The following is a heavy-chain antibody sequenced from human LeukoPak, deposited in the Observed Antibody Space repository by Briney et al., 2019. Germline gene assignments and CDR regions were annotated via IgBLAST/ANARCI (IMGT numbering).Heavy chain of an antibody. CDR2: IKEDGSDK. CDR3: ARHENYPESSDKCGGPFDY. V-gene: IGHV3-7*01. D-gene: IGHD3-22*01. J-gene: IGHJ4*02. Sequence: GGSLRLSCAASGFPFSRYWMSWVRQAPGKGLEWVANIKEDGSDKYYVDSVEGRFTISRDNAKNLLFLQVNSLRAEDTAVYYCARHENYPESSDKCGGPFDYWGQGTQVTVSS. CDR1: GFPFSRYW.